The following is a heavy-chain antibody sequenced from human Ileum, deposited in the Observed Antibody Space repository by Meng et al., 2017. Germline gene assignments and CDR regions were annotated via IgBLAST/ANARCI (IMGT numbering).Heavy chain of an antibody. Sequence: QVHLVESGGGVVQPGRSLRLSCAASGFTFSSYAVHWVRQAPGKGLEWVAVISFDGSNKYYLDSVKGRFTISRDNSKNTVFLQMGSLRAEDTALYYCARGLPYYDSTDYYRLDYWGQGTLVTVSS. CDR2: ISFDGSNK. V-gene: IGHV3-30-3*01. D-gene: IGHD3-22*01. J-gene: IGHJ4*02. CDR1: GFTFSSYA. CDR3: ARGLPYYDSTDYYRLDY.